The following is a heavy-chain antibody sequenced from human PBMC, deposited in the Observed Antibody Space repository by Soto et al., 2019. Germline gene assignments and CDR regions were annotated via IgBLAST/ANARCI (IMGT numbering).Heavy chain of an antibody. J-gene: IGHJ4*02. CDR2: IYYSGST. CDR3: SYDGGYRFFDY. V-gene: IGHV4-61*01. D-gene: IGHD4-17*01. Sequence: SETLSLTCTVSGGSVSSGSYYWSWIRQPPGKGLEWIGYIYYSGSTNYNPSLKSRVTISVDTSKNQFSLKLSSVAAADTAVYYCSYDGGYRFFDYWGQGNLVTVSS. CDR1: GGSVSSGSYY.